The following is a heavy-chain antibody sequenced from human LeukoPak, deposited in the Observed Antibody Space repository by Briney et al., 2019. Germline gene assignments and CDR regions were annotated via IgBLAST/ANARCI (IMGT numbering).Heavy chain of an antibody. J-gene: IGHJ4*02. V-gene: IGHV3-11*01. Sequence: GGSLRLSCAASGFIFSDYYMSWIRQAPGKGLEWVSYISSSGNTIYYADSVRGRFTISRDNAKKSLYLQLSSLRAEDTAVYYCAKDFRGYSGSFYDYWGQGTLVTVSS. CDR3: AKDFRGYSGSFYDY. CDR2: ISSSGNTI. D-gene: IGHD5-12*01. CDR1: GFIFSDYY.